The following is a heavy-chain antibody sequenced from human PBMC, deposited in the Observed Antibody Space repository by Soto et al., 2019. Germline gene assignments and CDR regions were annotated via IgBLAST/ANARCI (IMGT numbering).Heavy chain of an antibody. D-gene: IGHD2-15*01. J-gene: IGHJ5*02. CDR3: AKGGGSSFAAGVHWFDP. CDR2: ISGSGGST. V-gene: IGHV3-23*01. Sequence: GGSLRLSCAASGFTFSSYAMSWVRQAPGKGLEWVSAISGSGGSTYYADSVKGRFTISRDNSKNTLYLQMNSLRAEDTAVYYCAKGGGSSFAAGVHWFDPWGQGTLVTVSS. CDR1: GFTFSSYA.